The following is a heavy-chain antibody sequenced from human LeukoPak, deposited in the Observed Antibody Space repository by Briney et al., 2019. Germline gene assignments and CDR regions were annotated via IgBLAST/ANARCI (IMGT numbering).Heavy chain of an antibody. Sequence: GGSLRLSCAASGFTFSSYAMHWVRQAPGKGLEWVAVISYDGSNKYYADSVKGRFTISRDNSKNTLYLQMNSLRAEDTAVYYCAREPDSSGYYYQYYYYYGMDVWGQGTTVTVSS. V-gene: IGHV3-30-3*01. CDR1: GFTFSSYA. D-gene: IGHD3-22*01. CDR2: ISYDGSNK. CDR3: AREPDSSGYYYQYYYYYGMDV. J-gene: IGHJ6*02.